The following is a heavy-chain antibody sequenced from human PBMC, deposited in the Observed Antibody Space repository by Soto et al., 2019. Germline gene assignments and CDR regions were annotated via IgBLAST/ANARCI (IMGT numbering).Heavy chain of an antibody. CDR1: GFTFSSYS. CDR2: ISSTSSTI. Sequence: PGGSLRLSCAASGFTFSSYSMNWVRQAPGKGLGWVSYISSTSSTIYYADSVKGRFTISRDNAKNSLYLQMNSLRDEETAVYYCASSIAARRWFDPWGQGTMVTVSS. D-gene: IGHD6-6*01. V-gene: IGHV3-48*02. J-gene: IGHJ5*02. CDR3: ASSIAARRWFDP.